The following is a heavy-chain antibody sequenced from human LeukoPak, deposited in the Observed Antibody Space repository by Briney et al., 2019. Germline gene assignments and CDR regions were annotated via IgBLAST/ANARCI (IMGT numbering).Heavy chain of an antibody. CDR3: ARGRDDILTGSRCYFDY. CDR1: GFTFSSYA. J-gene: IGHJ4*02. CDR2: ISYDGSNK. Sequence: GGSLRLSCAASGFTFSSYAMHWVRQAPGKGLEWVAVISYDGSNKYYADSVKGRFTISRDNSKNTLYLQMNSLRAEDTAAYYCARGRDDILTGSRCYFDYWGQGTLVTVSS. D-gene: IGHD3-9*01. V-gene: IGHV3-30*04.